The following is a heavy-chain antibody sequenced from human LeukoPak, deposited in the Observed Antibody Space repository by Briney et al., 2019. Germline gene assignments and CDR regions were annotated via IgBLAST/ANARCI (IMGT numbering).Heavy chain of an antibody. CDR3: ARGGSYGGY. Sequence: GGSLRLSCAASGFTFSSYSMNWVRQAPGKGLEWVSSISSSSSYIYYAVSVKGRFTISRDNAKNTLYLQMNRLRVEDTAVYYCARGGSYGGYWGQGILVTVSS. V-gene: IGHV3-21*01. J-gene: IGHJ4*02. CDR2: ISSSSSYI. D-gene: IGHD3-16*01. CDR1: GFTFSSYS.